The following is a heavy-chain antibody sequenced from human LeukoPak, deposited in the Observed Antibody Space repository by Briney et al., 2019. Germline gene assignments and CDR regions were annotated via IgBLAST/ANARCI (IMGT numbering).Heavy chain of an antibody. V-gene: IGHV1-8*03. J-gene: IGHJ4*02. CDR1: GYTFTRYD. CDR3: ARVDGSPDY. CDR2: TNPKSGNT. Sequence: ASVKVSCKASGYTFTRYDINWVRQATGQWLEWMGWTNPKSGNTGHAQKFQGRVTITRDTSISTVYMELSSLRSEDTAVYFRARVDGSPDYWGQGTLVTVSS. D-gene: IGHD2-15*01.